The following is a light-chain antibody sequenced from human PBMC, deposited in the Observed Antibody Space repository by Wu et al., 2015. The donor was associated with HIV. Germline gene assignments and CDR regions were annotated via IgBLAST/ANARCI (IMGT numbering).Light chain of an antibody. CDR1: QSVKNY. J-gene: IGKJ5*01. CDR3: QQYENWVPIT. Sequence: EIEMTQSPATLSVSLGERATFSCRASQSVKNYLAWYQQKRGQAPRLLIYDVSTRATGVPARFSGSGSGTEFTLTITNLQSEDFAVYYCQQYENWVPITFGPRDTTWRL. V-gene: IGKV3-15*01. CDR2: DVS.